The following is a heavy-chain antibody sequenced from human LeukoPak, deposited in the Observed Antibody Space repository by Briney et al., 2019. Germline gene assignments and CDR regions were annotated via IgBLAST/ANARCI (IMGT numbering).Heavy chain of an antibody. CDR1: GGTFSSYA. D-gene: IGHD6-13*01. Sequence: ASVKVSCKASGGTFSSYAISWVRQAPGQGLEWMGGIIPIFGTANYAQKFQGRATITTDESTSTAYMELSSLRSEDTAVYYCARDRGIAAAVDLFDYWGQGTLVTVSS. V-gene: IGHV1-69*05. CDR3: ARDRGIAAAVDLFDY. J-gene: IGHJ4*02. CDR2: IIPIFGTA.